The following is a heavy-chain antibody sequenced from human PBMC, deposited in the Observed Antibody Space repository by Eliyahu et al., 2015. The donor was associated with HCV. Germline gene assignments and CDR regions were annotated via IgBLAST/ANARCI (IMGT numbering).Heavy chain of an antibody. J-gene: IGHJ4*02. Sequence: EVQLLXSGGGLVQPGXSLRLSCXXSGFTFSSYAMSWXRQAPGKGLEWVSAISGSGGSTYYADSVKGRFTISRDNSKNTLYLQMNSLRAEDTAVYYCARGQGIDYWGQGTLVTVSS. CDR1: GFTFSSYA. CDR2: ISGSGGST. V-gene: IGHV3-23*01. D-gene: IGHD3-10*01. CDR3: ARGQGIDY.